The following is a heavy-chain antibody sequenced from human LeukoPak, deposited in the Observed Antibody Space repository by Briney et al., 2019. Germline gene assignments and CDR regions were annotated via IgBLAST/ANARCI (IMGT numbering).Heavy chain of an antibody. J-gene: IGHJ4*02. V-gene: IGHV4-38-2*02. Sequence: MASETLSLTCTASGYSISSGYYWGWIRQPPGKGLEWTGSIYHSGSTYYNPSLKSRVTISVDTSKNQFSLKLSSVTAADTAVYYCARLVRGSYLFDYWGQGTLVTVSS. CDR1: GYSISSGYY. D-gene: IGHD1-26*01. CDR2: IYHSGST. CDR3: ARLVRGSYLFDY.